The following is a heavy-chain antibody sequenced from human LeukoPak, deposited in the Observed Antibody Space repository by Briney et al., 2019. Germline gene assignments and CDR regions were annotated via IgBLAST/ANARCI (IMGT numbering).Heavy chain of an antibody. D-gene: IGHD1-26*01. J-gene: IGHJ5*02. CDR2: INPNSGGT. CDR1: GYTFTGYY. CDR3: ARDWAASGSYYHNWFDP. Sequence: ASVKVSCKASGYTFTGYYMHWVRQAPGQGLEWMGGINPNSGGTNYAQKFQGRVTMTRDTSISTAYMELSRLRSDDTAVYYCARDWAASGSYYHNWFDPWGQGTLVTVSS. V-gene: IGHV1-2*02.